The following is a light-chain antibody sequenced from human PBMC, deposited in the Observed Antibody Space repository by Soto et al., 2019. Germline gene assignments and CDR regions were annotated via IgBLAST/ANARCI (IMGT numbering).Light chain of an antibody. CDR3: QQYNNWPWT. CDR2: GAS. CDR1: QSVSSN. J-gene: IGKJ1*01. Sequence: DIVLTQSPGTLSLSPGERATLSCRASQSVSSNKLAWYQQKPGQAPRLLIYGASARATGFPARFSASGSGTEFTLTISSLQSEDFAVYYCQQYNNWPWTFGQGTKVDIK. V-gene: IGKV3-15*01.